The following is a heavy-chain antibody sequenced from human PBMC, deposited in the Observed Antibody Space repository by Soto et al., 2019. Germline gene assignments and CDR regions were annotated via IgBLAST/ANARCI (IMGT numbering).Heavy chain of an antibody. D-gene: IGHD2-15*01. V-gene: IGHV3-74*03. Sequence: EVQLVESGGGLVQPGGSLRLSCAASGLTFRTYWVIWVRQAPGKGLVWVSRVYNDGDSTLHAASVTGRFTISRDNAKNTVYLQMSDLRVEDTAMYYGEVRPGYSTGGDYWGRGTLGTVSS. CDR1: GLTFRTYW. J-gene: IGHJ4*02. CDR2: VYNDGDST. CDR3: EVRPGYSTGGDY.